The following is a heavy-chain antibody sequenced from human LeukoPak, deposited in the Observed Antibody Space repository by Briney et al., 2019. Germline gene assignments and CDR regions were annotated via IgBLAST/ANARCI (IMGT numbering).Heavy chain of an antibody. Sequence: SETLSLTCAVYGGSFSGYYWSWIRQPPGKGLEWIGEINHRRSTNYNPSLKSRVTISVDTSKNQFSLKLSSVTAADTAVYYCARRSPSIDYYYYYMDVWGKGTTVTVSS. D-gene: IGHD1-26*01. CDR3: ARRSPSIDYYYYYMDV. CDR1: GGSFSGYY. V-gene: IGHV4-34*01. J-gene: IGHJ6*03. CDR2: INHRRST.